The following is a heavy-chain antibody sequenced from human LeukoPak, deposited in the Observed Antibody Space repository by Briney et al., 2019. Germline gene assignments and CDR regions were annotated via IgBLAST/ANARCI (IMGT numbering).Heavy chain of an antibody. CDR2: IKQDGSEK. V-gene: IGHV3-7*01. J-gene: IGHJ6*02. Sequence: GGSLRLSCAASGFTFSSYWMSWVRQAPGKGLEWVANIKQDGSEKYYVDSVKGRFTISRDNAKNSLYLQMNSLRAEDTAVYYCARELRNWDETYYYYGMDVWGQGTTVTVSS. CDR3: ARELRNWDETYYYYGMDV. D-gene: IGHD7-27*01. CDR1: GFTFSSYW.